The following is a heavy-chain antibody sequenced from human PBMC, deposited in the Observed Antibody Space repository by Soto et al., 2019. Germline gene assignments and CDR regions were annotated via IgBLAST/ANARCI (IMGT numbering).Heavy chain of an antibody. J-gene: IGHJ5*02. V-gene: IGHV4-30-2*01. CDR1: GGTIHSGGSS. Sequence: SETLSLTCAVSGGTIHSGGSSWSWIRQPPGKGLVWIGYIYHSGSTSYNPSLKSRATISLDTSENLFSLRLTSVTAADTAVYYCARGALLDPWGQGTLVTVSS. CDR2: IYHSGST. CDR3: ARGALLDP.